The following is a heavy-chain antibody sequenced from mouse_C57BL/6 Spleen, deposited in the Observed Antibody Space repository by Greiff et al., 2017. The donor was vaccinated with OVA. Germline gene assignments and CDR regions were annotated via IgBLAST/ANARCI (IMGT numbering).Heavy chain of an antibody. CDR3: AREEDGGFAY. J-gene: IGHJ3*01. CDR1: GYSITSGYD. CDR2: ISYSGST. Sequence: EVQVVESGPGMVKPSQSLSLTCTVTGYSITSGYDWHWIRHFPGNKLEWMGYISYSGSTNYNPSLKSRISITHDTSKNHFFLKLNSVTTEDTATYYCAREEDGGFAYWGQGTLVTVSA. V-gene: IGHV3-1*01. D-gene: IGHD2-3*01.